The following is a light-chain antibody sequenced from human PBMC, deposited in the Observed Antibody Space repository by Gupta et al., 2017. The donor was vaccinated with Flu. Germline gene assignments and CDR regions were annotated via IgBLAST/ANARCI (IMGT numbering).Light chain of an antibody. J-gene: IGKJ4*01. V-gene: IGKV3-15*01. CDR3: QHYNNWPLT. CDR1: QSVSSF. CDR2: GAS. Sequence: GERANLSCRASQSVSSFLAWYQQRPGQAPRRLIYGASTRATGSPARFSGSGSGTEFTLTISSLQSEDFPVYYCQHYNNWPLTFGGGTKVEIK.